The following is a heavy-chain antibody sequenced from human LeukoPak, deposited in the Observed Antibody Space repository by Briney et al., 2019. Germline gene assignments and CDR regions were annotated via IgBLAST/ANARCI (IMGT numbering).Heavy chain of an antibody. CDR1: GFTVSSNY. Sequence: GGSLRLSCAASGFTVSSNYMSWVRQAPGKGLEWVSVIYSGGSTYYADSVKGRFTISRDNSKNTLYLQMNSLRAEDTAVYYCARAPRGYCSGGSCFYYYYMDVWGKGTTVTISS. J-gene: IGHJ6*03. V-gene: IGHV3-53*01. CDR3: ARAPRGYCSGGSCFYYYYMDV. D-gene: IGHD2-15*01. CDR2: IYSGGST.